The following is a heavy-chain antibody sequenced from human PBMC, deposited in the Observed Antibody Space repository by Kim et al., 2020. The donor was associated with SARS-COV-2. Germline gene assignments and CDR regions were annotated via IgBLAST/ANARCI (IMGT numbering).Heavy chain of an antibody. V-gene: IGHV3-21*01. D-gene: IGHD2-2*01. CDR2: ISISSSYI. CDR1: GFTFSSYA. CDR3: AREYCSSASCYGEPIDY. J-gene: IGHJ4*02. Sequence: GGSLRLSCAASGFTFSSYAMNWVRQAPGKGLEWVSSISISSSYIFYAGSVKGRFTISRDNAKNSLYLQMNSLRAEDTALYYCAREYCSSASCYGEPIDYWGQGTLVTVSS.